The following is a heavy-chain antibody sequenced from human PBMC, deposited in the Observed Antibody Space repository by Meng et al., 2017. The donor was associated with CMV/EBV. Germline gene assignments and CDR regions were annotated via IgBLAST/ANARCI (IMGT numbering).Heavy chain of an antibody. D-gene: IGHD2-2*01. J-gene: IGHJ6*02. CDR2: IIPILGIA. CDR1: GGTFSSYT. V-gene: IGHV1-69*02. Sequence: SVKVACKASGGTFSSYTISWVRQAPGQGREWMGRIIPILGIANYAQKFQGRVTITADKSTSTAYMELSSLRSEDTAVYYCASYTEDIVVVPAAPDYYGMDVWGQGTTVTVSS. CDR3: ASYTEDIVVVPAAPDYYGMDV.